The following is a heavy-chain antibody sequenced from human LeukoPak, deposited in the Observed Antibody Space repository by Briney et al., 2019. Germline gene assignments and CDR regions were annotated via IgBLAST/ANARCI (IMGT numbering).Heavy chain of an antibody. Sequence: PGGSLRLSCTASGFTFGDYAMSWFRQAPGKGLEWVGFIRSRAYGGTTEYAATVKGRFTISRDDSKSIAYLQMNSLKTEDTAVYYCTRAVVNAFDIWGQGTMVTVSS. D-gene: IGHD4-23*01. CDR2: IRSRAYGGTT. CDR3: TRAVVNAFDI. CDR1: GFTFGDYA. V-gene: IGHV3-49*03. J-gene: IGHJ3*02.